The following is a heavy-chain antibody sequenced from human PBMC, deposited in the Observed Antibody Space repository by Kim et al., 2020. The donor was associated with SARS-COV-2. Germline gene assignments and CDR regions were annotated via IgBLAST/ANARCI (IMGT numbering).Heavy chain of an antibody. CDR1: GGSISSYY. CDR2: IYYSGNT. V-gene: IGHV4-59*08. Sequence: SETLSLTCTASGGSISSYYWSWIRQPPGKGLEWIGYIYYSGNTNYNPSLESRVTISVDTSKNQFSLRLSSVTAADTALYYCARHSSASGYNAFVIWGHGT. J-gene: IGHJ3*02. CDR3: ARHSSASGYNAFVI. D-gene: IGHD1-1*01.